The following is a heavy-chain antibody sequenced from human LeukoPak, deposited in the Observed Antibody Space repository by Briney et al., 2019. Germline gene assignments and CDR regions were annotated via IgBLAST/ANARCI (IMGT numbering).Heavy chain of an antibody. V-gene: IGHV3-9*01. J-gene: IGHJ6*02. D-gene: IGHD4-11*01. Sequence: HAGGSLRLSCAASGFTLDDYAMHWVRQAPGKGLEWVSGISWNSGSIGYADSVKGRFTISRDNAKNSLYLQMNSLRAEDTALYYCAKAHSNYDQFYYYGMDVWGQGTTVTVSS. CDR3: AKAHSNYDQFYYYGMDV. CDR1: GFTLDDYA. CDR2: ISWNSGSI.